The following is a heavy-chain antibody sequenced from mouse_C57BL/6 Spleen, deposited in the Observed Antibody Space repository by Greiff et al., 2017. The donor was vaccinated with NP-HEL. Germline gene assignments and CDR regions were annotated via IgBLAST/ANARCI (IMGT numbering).Heavy chain of an antibody. CDR3: TLYSTPWFAY. D-gene: IGHD2-5*01. CDR1: GFTFSDAW. CDR2: IRNKANNHAT. V-gene: IGHV6-6*01. Sequence: EVMLVESGGGLVQPGGSLKLSCAASGFTFSDAWMDWVRQSPEKGLEWVAEIRNKANNHATYYAESVKGRFTISRDDSKSSVYLQMNSLRAEDTGIYYCTLYSTPWFAYWGQGTLVTVSA. J-gene: IGHJ3*01.